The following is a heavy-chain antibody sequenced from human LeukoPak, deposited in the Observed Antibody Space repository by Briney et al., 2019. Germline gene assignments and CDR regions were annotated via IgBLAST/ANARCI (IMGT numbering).Heavy chain of an antibody. Sequence: LGGSLRLSCAASGFTFSNYAMHWVRQAPGKGLEWVAVISYDGSNKYYADSVKGRFTISRDNSKNTLFLQMSSLRTEDTAVYYCARGPQRHIFSYGANWGQGTPVTVSS. V-gene: IGHV3-30-3*01. J-gene: IGHJ4*02. CDR2: ISYDGSNK. CDR1: GFTFSNYA. D-gene: IGHD5-18*01. CDR3: ARGPQRHIFSYGAN.